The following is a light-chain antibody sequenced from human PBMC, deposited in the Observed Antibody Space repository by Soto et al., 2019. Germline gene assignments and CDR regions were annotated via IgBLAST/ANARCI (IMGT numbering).Light chain of an antibody. CDR3: QQYNSYSSYT. CDR1: QSISSW. CDR2: DAS. J-gene: IGKJ2*01. V-gene: IGKV1-5*01. Sequence: DIQMTQSPSTLSASVGDRVTITCRASQSISSWLAWYQQKPGKAPKLLIYDASSLESGVPSRLSGSGSGTVFTLTISSLQPDDFATYYCQQYNSYSSYTFGQGTKLEIK.